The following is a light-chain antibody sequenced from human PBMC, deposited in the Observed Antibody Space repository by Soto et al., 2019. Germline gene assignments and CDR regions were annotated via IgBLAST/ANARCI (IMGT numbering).Light chain of an antibody. Sequence: QSVLTQPPSVSGAPRQRVTISCSGSNSNIGNNAVNWYQQLPGKAPKLLIYYDDLLPSGVSDRFSGSKSGTSASLAISGLQYEDEAGYYCAAWDDSLNGPVFGGGTKVTVL. V-gene: IGLV1-36*01. J-gene: IGLJ2*01. CDR1: NSNIGNNA. CDR2: YDD. CDR3: AAWDDSLNGPV.